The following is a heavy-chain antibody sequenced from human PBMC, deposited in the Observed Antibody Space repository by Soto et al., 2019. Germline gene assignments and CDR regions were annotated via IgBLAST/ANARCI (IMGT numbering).Heavy chain of an antibody. Sequence: SETLSLTCTVSGGSISSDYWSWIRQPPGKGLEWIGYIHYTGSSNYNPSLKSRVSISVDTSKNQLSLKLSSVTAADTAVYYCARVAVAGTRVDYWGQGTLVTSPQ. V-gene: IGHV4-59*01. CDR1: GGSISSDY. CDR2: IHYTGSS. CDR3: ARVAVAGTRVDY. J-gene: IGHJ4*02. D-gene: IGHD6-19*01.